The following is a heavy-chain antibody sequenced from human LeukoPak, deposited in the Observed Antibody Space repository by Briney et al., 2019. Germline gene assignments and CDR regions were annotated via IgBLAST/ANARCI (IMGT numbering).Heavy chain of an antibody. CDR3: ARKRVNFDWTHWYFDL. Sequence: SETLSLTCTVSGGSISSYYWSWVRQPPGKGLEWIGYIYYSGSTNYNPSLKSRVTISVDTSKNQFSLKLSSVTAADTAVYYCARKRVNFDWTHWYFDLWGRGTLVTVSS. CDR2: IYYSGST. V-gene: IGHV4-59*01. CDR1: GGSISSYY. J-gene: IGHJ2*01. D-gene: IGHD3-9*01.